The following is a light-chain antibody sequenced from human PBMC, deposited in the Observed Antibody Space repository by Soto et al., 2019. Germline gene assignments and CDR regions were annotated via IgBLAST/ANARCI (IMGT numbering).Light chain of an antibody. CDR3: CSYAGRSTHV. CDR2: EVR. CDR1: SSDVGTYNL. J-gene: IGLJ1*01. V-gene: IGLV2-23*02. Sequence: QSVLTQPASVSGSAGQSITISCTGTSSDVGTYNLVSWYQHHPGKAPKLMIYEVRKRPSGVSSRFSGSRSGNTASLTISGLQAEDEADYYCCSYAGRSTHVFGTGTKVTVL.